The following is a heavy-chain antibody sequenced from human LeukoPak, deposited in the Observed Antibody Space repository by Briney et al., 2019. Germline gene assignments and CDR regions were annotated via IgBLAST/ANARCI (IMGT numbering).Heavy chain of an antibody. V-gene: IGHV3-30*02. CDR3: AKSMDILTGYLWSLDY. J-gene: IGHJ4*02. CDR1: GFTFSSYA. CDR2: IRHDGSKK. Sequence: PGRSLRLSCAASGFTFSSYAMHWVRQAPGKGLEWVAFIRHDGSKKYHADSVKGRFTISRDNSKNTLYLQMNSLRAEDTAVYYCAKSMDILTGYLWSLDYWGQGTLVTVSS. D-gene: IGHD3-9*01.